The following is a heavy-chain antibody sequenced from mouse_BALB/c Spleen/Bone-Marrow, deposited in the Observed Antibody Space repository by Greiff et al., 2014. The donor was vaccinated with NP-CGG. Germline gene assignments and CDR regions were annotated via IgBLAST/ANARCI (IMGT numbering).Heavy chain of an antibody. CDR3: AREGYGYDERGNAMDY. V-gene: IGHV1-80*01. CDR1: GYTFSSYW. Sequence: QVQLPQPGAELVRPGSSVKISCTASGYTFSSYWMNWVKQRPGQGLEWIGQIYPGDGDTNYDGKFKGKATLTADKSSSTAYMQLSSLTSEDSAVYFCAREGYGYDERGNAMDYWGQGTSVTVSS. J-gene: IGHJ4*01. CDR2: IYPGDGDT. D-gene: IGHD2-2*01.